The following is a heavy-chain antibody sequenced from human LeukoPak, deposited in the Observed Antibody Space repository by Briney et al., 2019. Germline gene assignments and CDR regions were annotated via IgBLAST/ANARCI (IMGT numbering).Heavy chain of an antibody. CDR2: IYHSGST. CDR3: ARGIVVVPAARAHWFDP. D-gene: IGHD2-2*01. J-gene: IGHJ5*02. CDR1: GGSISSGGYY. V-gene: IGHV4-30-2*01. Sequence: SQTLSLTCTVSGGSISSGGYYWSWIRQPPGKGLEWIGYIYHSGSTYYNPSLKSRVTISVDRSKNQFSLKLGSVTAADTAVYYCARGIVVVPAARAHWFDPWGQGTLVTVSS.